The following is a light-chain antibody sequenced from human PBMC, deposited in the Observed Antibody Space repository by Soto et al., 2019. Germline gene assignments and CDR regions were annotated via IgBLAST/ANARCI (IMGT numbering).Light chain of an antibody. J-gene: IGLJ1*01. CDR2: EVS. V-gene: IGLV2-8*01. CDR1: SSDVGGYNY. Sequence: QSALTQPPSASGSPGQSVTISCTGTSSDVGGYNYVSWYQQHPGKAPKLMIYEVSKRPSGVPDRFSGSKSGNTASLTVSGLQSEDEADYICAAWDDSLNGYVFGLGTKLTVL. CDR3: AAWDDSLNGYV.